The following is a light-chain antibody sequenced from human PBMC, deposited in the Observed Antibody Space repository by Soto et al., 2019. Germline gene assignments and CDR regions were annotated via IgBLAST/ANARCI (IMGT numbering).Light chain of an antibody. J-gene: IGLJ1*01. CDR3: SSYTSRTTQV. Sequence: QSVLTQPASVSGAPGQSITVSCTGTSIDVGGYNFVSWYQQHPGKAPKLMIYDVSDRPSGVSNRFSGSKSGNTASLTISGLQAEDEADYYCSSYTSRTTQVFGTGTKVTDL. V-gene: IGLV2-14*01. CDR2: DVS. CDR1: SIDVGGYNF.